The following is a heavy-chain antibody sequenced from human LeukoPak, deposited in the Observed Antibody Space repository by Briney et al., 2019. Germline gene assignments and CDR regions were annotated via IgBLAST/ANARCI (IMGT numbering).Heavy chain of an antibody. CDR3: ARHGPQDLVGPHFDY. V-gene: IGHV5-51*01. Sequence: GESLKISCRGSAYSFTSYWIAWVRQMPGKGLEWMGIIYPGDSHTRYSPSFQGQVTISADKSISTAYLQWSSLKASDTAMYYCARHGPQDLVGPHFDYWGQGTLVTVSS. CDR2: IYPGDSHT. J-gene: IGHJ4*02. D-gene: IGHD5-12*01. CDR1: AYSFTSYW.